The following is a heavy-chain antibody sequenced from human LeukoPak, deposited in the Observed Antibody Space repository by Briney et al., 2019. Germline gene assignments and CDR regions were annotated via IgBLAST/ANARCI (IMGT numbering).Heavy chain of an antibody. V-gene: IGHV1-46*01. CDR1: GYTFTSYY. CDR2: INPSGGST. Sequence: ASVKVSCKASGYTFTSYYMHWVRQAPGQGLEWMGIINPSGGSTSYAQKFQGRVTMTRDTSTSTVYMELSSLRSEDTAVYYCASTWMVRYYFDYWGQGTLVTVSS. D-gene: IGHD3-10*01. J-gene: IGHJ4*02. CDR3: ASTWMVRYYFDY.